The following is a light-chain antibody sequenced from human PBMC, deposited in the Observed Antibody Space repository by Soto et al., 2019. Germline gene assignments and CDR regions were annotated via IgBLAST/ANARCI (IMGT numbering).Light chain of an antibody. V-gene: IGKV3-20*01. CDR2: GAS. CDR3: QQYGSSPYT. Sequence: EIVLTQSPGTLSLSPGERATLSCRASQSVSSTYLAWYQQKPGQAPRLLIYGASSRATGVPDRFSGSASGTDCLLTISRLEPEDFAVYYCQQYGSSPYTFGQGTKLEIK. CDR1: QSVSSTY. J-gene: IGKJ2*01.